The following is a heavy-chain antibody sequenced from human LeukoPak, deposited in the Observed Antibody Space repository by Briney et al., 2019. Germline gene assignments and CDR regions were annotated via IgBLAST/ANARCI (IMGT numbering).Heavy chain of an antibody. D-gene: IGHD2-21*01. J-gene: IGHJ4*02. Sequence: GGSLRLSCAASGFTFSSYAMHWARQAPGKGLEWVAVISYDGSNKYYADSVKGRFTISRDNSKNTLYLQMNSLRAEDTAVYYCATIYNSGYWGQGTLVTVSS. CDR3: ATIYNSGY. V-gene: IGHV3-30*01. CDR2: ISYDGSNK. CDR1: GFTFSSYA.